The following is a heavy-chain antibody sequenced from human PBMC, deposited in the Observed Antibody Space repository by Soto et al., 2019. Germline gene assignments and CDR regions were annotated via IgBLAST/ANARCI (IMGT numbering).Heavy chain of an antibody. Sequence: QVQLVQSGAEVKKPGSSVKVSCKASGGTFSSYAISWVRQAPGQGLEWMGGIIPIFGTANYAQKFQGSVTITADESTSTAYMELSSLRSEDTAVYYCARGGYCSGGSCYDYYGMDVWGQGTTVTVSS. J-gene: IGHJ6*02. V-gene: IGHV1-69*01. CDR2: IIPIFGTA. CDR1: GGTFSSYA. D-gene: IGHD2-15*01. CDR3: ARGGYCSGGSCYDYYGMDV.